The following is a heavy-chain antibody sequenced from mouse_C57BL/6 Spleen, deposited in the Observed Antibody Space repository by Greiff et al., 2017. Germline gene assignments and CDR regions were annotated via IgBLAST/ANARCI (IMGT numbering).Heavy chain of an antibody. D-gene: IGHD1-1*01. CDR2: INYDGSST. CDR1: GFTFSDYY. CDR3: ARDPVYGSSMDY. V-gene: IGHV5-16*01. Sequence: EVQGVEPEGGLVQPGSSMKLSCTASGFTFSDYYMAWVRQVPEKGLEWVANINYDGSSTYYLDSLKSRFIISRDNAKNILYLQMSSLKSDDTATYYCARDPVYGSSMDYWGQGTSVTVSS. J-gene: IGHJ4*01.